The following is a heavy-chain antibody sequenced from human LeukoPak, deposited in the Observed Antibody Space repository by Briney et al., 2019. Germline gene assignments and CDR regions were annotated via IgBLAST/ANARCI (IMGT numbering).Heavy chain of an antibody. CDR2: INTNTGNP. Sequence: ASVKVSCKASGYTFNTYGMNWVRQAPGQGLEWMGWINTNTGNPTYARGFTGRFVFSLDTSVSTAYLQISSLKAEDTAVYYCARGSIGAPHHFDYWGQGTLVTVSS. CDR1: GYTFNTYG. V-gene: IGHV7-4-1*02. CDR3: ARGSIGAPHHFDY. D-gene: IGHD3-10*01. J-gene: IGHJ4*02.